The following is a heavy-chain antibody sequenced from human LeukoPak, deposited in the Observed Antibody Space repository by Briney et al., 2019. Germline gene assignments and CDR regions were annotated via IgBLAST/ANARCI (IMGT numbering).Heavy chain of an antibody. J-gene: IGHJ4*02. CDR3: AKDRRRDDVLTGSFSD. Sequence: GGSLRLSCAASGSTFSSYSMNWVSQAPGKGLEWVSSISSSSSYIYYADSVKGRFTISRDNSKNTLYLQMNSLRAEDTAVYNCAKDRRRDDVLTGSFSDWGQGTRVTVSS. V-gene: IGHV3-21*01. CDR1: GSTFSSYS. D-gene: IGHD3-9*01. CDR2: ISSSSSYI.